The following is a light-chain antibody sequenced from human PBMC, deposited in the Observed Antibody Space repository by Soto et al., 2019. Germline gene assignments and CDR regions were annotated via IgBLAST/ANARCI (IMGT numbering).Light chain of an antibody. Sequence: DIQMTQSPSTLYGTIGERVKISCRASQTISSWLAWYQQKPGKAPKLLIYKASTLKSGVPSRFSGSGSGTEFTLTISSLQPDDFATYYCQHYNSYSEAFGQGTNV. J-gene: IGKJ1*01. CDR3: QHYNSYSEA. V-gene: IGKV1-5*03. CDR1: QTISSW. CDR2: KAS.